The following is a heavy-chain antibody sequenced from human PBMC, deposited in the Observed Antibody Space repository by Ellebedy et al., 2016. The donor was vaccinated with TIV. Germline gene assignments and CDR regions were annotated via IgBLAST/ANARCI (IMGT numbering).Heavy chain of an antibody. Sequence: GGSLRLSCGTSGFSFRSYWMSWVRQAPGKGLEWVANINQGGSERHYVDSVKGRFTISRDNAKNSLYLEMNSLRAEDTAVYYCAKDGSYGDYLSPAHAFEIWGQGTMVAVSS. D-gene: IGHD4-17*01. CDR1: GFSFRSYW. CDR2: INQGGSER. V-gene: IGHV3-7*01. CDR3: AKDGSYGDYLSPAHAFEI. J-gene: IGHJ3*02.